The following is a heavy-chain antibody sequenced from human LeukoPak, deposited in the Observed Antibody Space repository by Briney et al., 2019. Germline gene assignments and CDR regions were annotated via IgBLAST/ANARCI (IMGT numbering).Heavy chain of an antibody. D-gene: IGHD2-21*02. CDR3: ARDLPLPYCGGDCYSY. CDR2: IKKDGGEE. V-gene: IGHV3-7*01. Sequence: GRSMTLSSLSSTFTLSMFWMGWVSPAPGRGMEWLGYIKKDGGEEYYVDSVKGRFTISRDNAKNSLYLQMNSLRADDTAVYYCARDLPLPYCGGDCYSYWGQGTLVTVSS. CDR1: TFTLSMFW. J-gene: IGHJ4*02.